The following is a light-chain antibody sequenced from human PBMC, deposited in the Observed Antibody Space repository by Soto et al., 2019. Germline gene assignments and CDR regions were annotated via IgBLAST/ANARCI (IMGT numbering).Light chain of an antibody. V-gene: IGLV1-44*01. CDR3: AAWDDSLNGRV. CDR2: YDN. Sequence: QSVLTQPPSASGTPGQRVTISCSGSNSNIGSNTVNWYQQLPGTAPKLLIYYDNLRPSGVPDRISGSKSGTSASLAISGLQSDDEADYYCAAWDDSLNGRVFGTATNVTVL. CDR1: NSNIGSNT. J-gene: IGLJ1*01.